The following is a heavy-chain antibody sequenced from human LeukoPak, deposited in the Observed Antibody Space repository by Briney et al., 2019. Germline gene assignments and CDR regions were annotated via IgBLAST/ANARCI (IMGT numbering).Heavy chain of an antibody. J-gene: IGHJ4*02. Sequence: GGSLRLSCAASGFTFSGYGMHWVRQAPGKGLEWVAVISYDGSNKYYADSVKGRFTISRDNSKNTLYLQMNSLRAEDTAVYYCAKETVTLLPFDYWGQGTLVTVSS. CDR2: ISYDGSNK. D-gene: IGHD4-17*01. V-gene: IGHV3-30*18. CDR1: GFTFSGYG. CDR3: AKETVTLLPFDY.